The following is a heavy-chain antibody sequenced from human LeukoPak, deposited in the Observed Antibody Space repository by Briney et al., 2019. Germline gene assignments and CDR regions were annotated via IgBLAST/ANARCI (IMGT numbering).Heavy chain of an antibody. J-gene: IGHJ4*02. CDR2: IKQDGSEN. V-gene: IGHV3-7*03. CDR3: ARLYYDILTGYYDYFDY. D-gene: IGHD3-9*01. Sequence: GGSLRLSCAASGFTFSSYWMSWVRQAPGKGLEWVANIKQDGSENYYVDSVKGRFTISRDNAKNSLYLQMNSLRAEDTAVYYCARLYYDILTGYYDYFDYWGQGTLVTVSS. CDR1: GFTFSSYW.